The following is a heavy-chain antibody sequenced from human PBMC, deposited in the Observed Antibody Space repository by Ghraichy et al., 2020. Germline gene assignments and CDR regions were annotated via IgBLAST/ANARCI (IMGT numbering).Heavy chain of an antibody. CDR3: ARGKIAAMVGDY. D-gene: IGHD5-18*01. CDR2: MNPNSGNT. CDR1: GYTFTSYD. Sequence: ASVKVSCKASGYTFTSYDINWVRQATGQGLEWMGWMNPNSGNTGYAQKFQGRVTMTRNTFISTAYMELSSLRSEDTAVYYCARGKIAAMVGDYWGQGTLVTVSS. J-gene: IGHJ4*02. V-gene: IGHV1-8*01.